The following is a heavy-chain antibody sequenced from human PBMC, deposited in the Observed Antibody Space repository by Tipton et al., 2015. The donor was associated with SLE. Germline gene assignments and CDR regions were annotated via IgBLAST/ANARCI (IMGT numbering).Heavy chain of an antibody. CDR1: GFTFSDYA. CDR2: ISGSGRNI. D-gene: IGHD3-22*01. Sequence: QLVQSGGGLAKPGGSLRLSCAASGFTFSDYAMSWVRQAPGKGLEWVAAISGSGRNIHYADSVRGRFTISRDNSRITLYLQMNSLRAADTAVYYCVIGPAAYYDGRGPYLPHYWGQGTLVTVSS. CDR3: VIGPAAYYDGRGPYLPHY. V-gene: IGHV3-23*04. J-gene: IGHJ4*02.